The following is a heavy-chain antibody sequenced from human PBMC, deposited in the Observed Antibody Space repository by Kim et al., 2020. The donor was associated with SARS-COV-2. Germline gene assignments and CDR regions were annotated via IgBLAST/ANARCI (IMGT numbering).Heavy chain of an antibody. Sequence: SETLSLTCTVSGDSIREYYWSWIRQPPGNGLEWIGYIHYSGSTNYNPPLKSRVTISLDTSKSQFSLKVTSVTAADTAVYYCARKRADRSGFIDYWGQG. V-gene: IGHV4-59*01. J-gene: IGHJ4*02. CDR3: ARKRADRSGFIDY. D-gene: IGHD3-22*01. CDR2: IHYSGST. CDR1: GDSIREYY.